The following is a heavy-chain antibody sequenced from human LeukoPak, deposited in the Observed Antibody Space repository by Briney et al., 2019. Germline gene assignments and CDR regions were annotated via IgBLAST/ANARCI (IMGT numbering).Heavy chain of an antibody. CDR1: GYTFTSYY. CDR2: INPSGGST. Sequence: ASVKVSCKASGYTFTSYYMHWVRQAPGQGLEWMGIINPSGGSTSYAQKFQGRVTMTRDTSTSTVYMELSSLRAEDTAVYYCARDSTVTSCYNWFDRGGEGTLVTVS. J-gene: IGHJ5*02. CDR3: ARDSTVTSCYNWFDR. D-gene: IGHD4-17*01. V-gene: IGHV1-46*01.